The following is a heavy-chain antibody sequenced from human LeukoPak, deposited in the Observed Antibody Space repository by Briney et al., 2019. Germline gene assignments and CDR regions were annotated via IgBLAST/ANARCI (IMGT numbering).Heavy chain of an antibody. Sequence: GASVKVSCKASGYTFTGYYMHWVRQAPGQGLEWMGWINPNSGGTNYAQKFQGRVTMTRDTSISTAYMELSRPRSDDTAVYYCARDHSYCSSTSCYENWFDPWGQGTLVTVSS. D-gene: IGHD2-2*01. V-gene: IGHV1-2*02. CDR3: ARDHSYCSSTSCYENWFDP. J-gene: IGHJ5*02. CDR2: INPNSGGT. CDR1: GYTFTGYY.